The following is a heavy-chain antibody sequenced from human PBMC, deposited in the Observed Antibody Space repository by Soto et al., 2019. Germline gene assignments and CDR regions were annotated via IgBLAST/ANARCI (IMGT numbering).Heavy chain of an antibody. Sequence: EVQLVESGGGLVKPGGSLRLSCAASGFTFSSYSMNWVRQAPGKGLEWVSSISSSSSYIYYADSVKGRFTISRDNAKNSLYLQMNSLRAEDTAVYYCASSLKLEYDIYYMDVWGKGTTVTVSS. CDR3: ASSLKLEYDIYYMDV. CDR2: ISSSSSYI. D-gene: IGHD1-1*01. V-gene: IGHV3-21*01. J-gene: IGHJ6*03. CDR1: GFTFSSYS.